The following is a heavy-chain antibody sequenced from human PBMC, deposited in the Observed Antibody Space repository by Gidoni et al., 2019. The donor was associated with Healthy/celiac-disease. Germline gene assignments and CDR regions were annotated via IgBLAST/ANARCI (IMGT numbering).Heavy chain of an antibody. CDR2: ISYDGSNK. Sequence: QVQLVASGGGVVQPGRSLSISCEPSRLAFSSYAMHWVRQAPGKGLEWVAVISYDGSNKYYADSVKGRFTISRDNSKNTLYLQMNSLRAEDTAVYYCARDRTYCSGGSCYRPGFWVWGQGTLVTVSS. V-gene: IGHV3-30-3*01. D-gene: IGHD2-15*01. CDR3: ARDRTYCSGGSCYRPGFWV. CDR1: RLAFSSYA. J-gene: IGHJ4*02.